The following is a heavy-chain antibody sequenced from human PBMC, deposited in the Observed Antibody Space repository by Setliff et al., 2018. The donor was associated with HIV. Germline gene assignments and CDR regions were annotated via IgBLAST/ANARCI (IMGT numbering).Heavy chain of an antibody. D-gene: IGHD2-15*01. J-gene: IGHJ1*01. CDR3: ARARRAGSGPKYFQH. CDR2: IYTSGST. Sequence: PSETLSLTCTVSGASISSGNYYWSWVRQPAGKGLEWIGRIYTSGSTNYNPSLKSRVTISVDTSKNQFSLKLSAVTAADTAVYYCARARRAGSGPKYFQHWGQGTLVTVSS. CDR1: GASISSGNYY. V-gene: IGHV4-61*02.